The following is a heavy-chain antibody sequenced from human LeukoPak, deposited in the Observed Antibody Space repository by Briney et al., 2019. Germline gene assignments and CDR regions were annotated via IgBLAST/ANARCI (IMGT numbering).Heavy chain of an antibody. CDR3: AKDRLYCSGGSCYYLDY. CDR2: ISYDGSNK. J-gene: IGHJ4*02. CDR1: GFTFSSYG. Sequence: GRSLRLSCAASGFTFSSYGMHWVRQAPGKGLEWVAVISYDGSNKYYADSVKGRFTISRDNSENTLYLQMNSLRAEDTAVYYCAKDRLYCSGGSCYYLDYWGQGTLVTVSS. D-gene: IGHD2-15*01. V-gene: IGHV3-30*18.